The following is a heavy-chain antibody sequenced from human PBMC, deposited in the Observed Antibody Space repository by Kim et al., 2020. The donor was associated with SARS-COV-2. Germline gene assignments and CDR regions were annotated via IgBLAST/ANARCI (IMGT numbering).Heavy chain of an antibody. Sequence: GGSLRLSCAASGFTFSSYNMNWVRQAPGKGLEWVSSISGSSSYIFYADSLKGRFTISRDNAKNSLYLQMNSLSAEDTAVYYCARGTLREYYGLDVWGQGTTVTVSS. CDR1: GFTFSSYN. V-gene: IGHV3-21*01. J-gene: IGHJ6*02. CDR2: ISGSSSYI. CDR3: ARGTLREYYGLDV.